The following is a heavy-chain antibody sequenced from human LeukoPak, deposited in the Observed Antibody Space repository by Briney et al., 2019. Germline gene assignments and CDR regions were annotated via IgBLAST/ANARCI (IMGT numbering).Heavy chain of an antibody. CDR2: IYPGDSES. CDR1: GYTFTSYL. CDR3: ARSEGSTFDY. V-gene: IGHV5-51*01. Sequence: GESLKISCKGYGYTFTSYLIGWVRRMPGKGLEWRGIIYPGDSESRYRPSLQGQVTISVDKSINTAYLQWSSLKASDTAIYYCARSEGSTFDYWGQGTLVTVSS. J-gene: IGHJ4*02.